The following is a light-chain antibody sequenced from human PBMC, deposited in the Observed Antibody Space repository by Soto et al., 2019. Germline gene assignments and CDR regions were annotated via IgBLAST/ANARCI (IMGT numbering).Light chain of an antibody. V-gene: IGKV3-15*01. CDR2: GAS. CDR3: QQCNEWPLIT. Sequence: EIVMSQSPATLSVSPGERATLSCRASQSVASYLAWYQQKPGQAPRLLIYGASTRATGVPARFSGSGSGTDFTLTISSLQSEDFAVYYCQQCNEWPLITFGQGTRLE. J-gene: IGKJ5*01. CDR1: QSVASY.